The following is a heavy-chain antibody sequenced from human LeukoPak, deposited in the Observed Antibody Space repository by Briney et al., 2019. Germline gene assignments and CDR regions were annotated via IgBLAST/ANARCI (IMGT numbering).Heavy chain of an antibody. CDR3: ARRGRYCSGGTCYDYYGMDV. V-gene: IGHV3-23*01. J-gene: IGHJ6*02. Sequence: GGSLRLSCAASGFTFSSYAMNWVRQAPGKGLEWLSDISGNGGVTYYADSVKGRFTISRDNSKNTLYLQMNCLRVEDTAVYYCARRGRYCSGGTCYDYYGMDVWGQGTTVTVSS. CDR2: ISGNGGVT. CDR1: GFTFSSYA. D-gene: IGHD2-15*01.